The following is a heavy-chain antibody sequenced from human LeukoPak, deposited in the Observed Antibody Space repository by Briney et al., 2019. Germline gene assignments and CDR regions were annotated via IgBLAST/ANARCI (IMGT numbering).Heavy chain of an antibody. V-gene: IGHV4-59*01. CDR2: IYYCGCT. Sequence: SETLSLTCTVSGGSICCYYWSGMRQSPGKGLVWFGYIYYCGCTNDNPSLNSRVTISVDTSKNQFSLKLSSVTAADTAVYYCARDSCSGGSCYNYMDVWGKGTTVTVSS. D-gene: IGHD2-15*01. J-gene: IGHJ6*03. CDR1: GGSICCYY. CDR3: ARDSCSGGSCYNYMDV.